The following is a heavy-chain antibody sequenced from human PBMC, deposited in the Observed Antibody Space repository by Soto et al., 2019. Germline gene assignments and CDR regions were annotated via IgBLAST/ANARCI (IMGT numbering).Heavy chain of an antibody. CDR2: VSAYRGYT. V-gene: IGHV1-18*01. J-gene: IGHJ3*02. CDR3: ARHVGDESITYNDAFDI. CDR1: GYSFSTYE. D-gene: IGHD3-10*01. Sequence: ASVKVSCKASGYSFSTYEINWLRQAPGQGLEWMGWVSAYRGYTDYAEKFQDRVTMTTDTSTSTAYMELRSLRYDDTAVYYCARHVGDESITYNDAFDIWGQGTMVTVSS.